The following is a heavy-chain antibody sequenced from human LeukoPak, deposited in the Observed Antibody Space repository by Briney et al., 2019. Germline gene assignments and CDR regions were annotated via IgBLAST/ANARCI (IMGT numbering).Heavy chain of an antibody. CDR1: GGSINSYY. Sequence: SETLSLTCAVSGGSINSYYRTWIRQSPGKGLEWIGYIYSTGVTDYNPSLKSRVTMSVDTSKNQFSLKLTSVTAADTSVYYCAREGSTVMGTFDYWGQGTLVTVSS. CDR3: AREGSTVMGTFDY. CDR2: IYSTGVT. D-gene: IGHD5-18*01. J-gene: IGHJ4*02. V-gene: IGHV4-59*01.